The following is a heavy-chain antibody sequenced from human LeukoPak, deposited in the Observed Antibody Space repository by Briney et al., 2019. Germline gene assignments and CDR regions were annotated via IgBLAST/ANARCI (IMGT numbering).Heavy chain of an antibody. CDR3: ARDADYYGSGSYNDY. V-gene: IGHV3-23*01. J-gene: IGHJ4*02. D-gene: IGHD3-10*01. CDR1: GFTFSSYA. Sequence: GGSLRLSCAASGFTFSSYAMSWVRQAPGKGLEWVSAISGSGGSTYYADSVKGRFTISRDNSKNTLYLQMNSLRAEDTAVYYCARDADYYGSGSYNDYWGQGTLVTVSS. CDR2: ISGSGGST.